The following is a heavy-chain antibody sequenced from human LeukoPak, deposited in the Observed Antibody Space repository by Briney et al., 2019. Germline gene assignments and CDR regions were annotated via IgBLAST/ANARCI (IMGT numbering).Heavy chain of an antibody. CDR1: GGTFRSYA. J-gene: IGHJ5*02. Sequence: SVKVSCKASGGTFRSYAISWVRRAPGQGLEWMGGIIPVFGPANYAQKFQGRVTITTDEFTSTAYLELRDLRTDDTAVYYCARDAVAGATLQGDFYYWFDPWGQGTLVTVSS. CDR2: IIPVFGPA. D-gene: IGHD1-26*01. V-gene: IGHV1-69*05. CDR3: ARDAVAGATLQGDFYYWFDP.